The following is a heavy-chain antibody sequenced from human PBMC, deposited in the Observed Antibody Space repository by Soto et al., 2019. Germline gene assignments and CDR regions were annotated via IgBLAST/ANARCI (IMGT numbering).Heavy chain of an antibody. CDR2: IYYSGST. J-gene: IGHJ4*02. D-gene: IGHD3-16*01. Sequence: QLQLLESGPGLVKPSETLSLTCTVSGDSIISYSSYWAWIRQTPGKGLEWIGSIYYSGSTHYNSSLQSRVPLSVGPSKGPFSLGLGSGTGGSPALYYWARNTSIFFGLWGRGTLVTVSS. CDR1: GDSIISYSSY. V-gene: IGHV4-39*01. CDR3: ARNTSIFFGL.